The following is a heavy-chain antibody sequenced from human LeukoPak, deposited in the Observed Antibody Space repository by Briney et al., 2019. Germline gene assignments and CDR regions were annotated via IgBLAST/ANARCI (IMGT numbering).Heavy chain of an antibody. D-gene: IGHD1-26*01. V-gene: IGHV3-11*01. Sequence: GGSLRLSCAASGFTFSDYYMSRIRQAPGKGLEWVSYISSSSSTIYYADSVKGRFTISRDNAKNSLYLQMNSLRAEDTAVYYCARGGNSGSHPDDAFDIWGQGTMVTVSS. J-gene: IGHJ3*02. CDR1: GFTFSDYY. CDR2: ISSSSSTI. CDR3: ARGGNSGSHPDDAFDI.